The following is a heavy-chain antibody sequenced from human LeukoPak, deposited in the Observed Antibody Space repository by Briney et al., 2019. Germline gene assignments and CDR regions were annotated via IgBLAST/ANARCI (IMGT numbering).Heavy chain of an antibody. J-gene: IGHJ5*02. CDR3: ARDPLTMIVVTHPQGNWFDP. CDR2: INPNSGGT. D-gene: IGHD3-22*01. V-gene: IGHV1-2*02. CDR1: GYTFTGYY. Sequence: GASVKVSCKASGYTFTGYYMHWVRQAPGQGLEWMGWINPNSGGTNYAQKFQGRVTMTRDTSISTAYMELSRLRSDDTAVYYCARDPLTMIVVTHPQGNWFDPWGQGTLVTVSS.